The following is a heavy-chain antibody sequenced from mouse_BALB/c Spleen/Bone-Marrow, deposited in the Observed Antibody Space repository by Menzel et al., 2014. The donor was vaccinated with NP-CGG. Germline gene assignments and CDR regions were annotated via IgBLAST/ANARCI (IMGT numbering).Heavy chain of an antibody. CDR1: GYSITSDYA. Sequence: EVKLMESGPGLVKPSQSLSLTCTVTGYSITSDYAWNWIRQFPGNELEWMGYIGYSDSTSYNPSLKSRISITRDTSKNQFFLQLNSVTAEDTATYYCARSNYYGSSYCYFDYWGQGTTLTVSS. CDR3: ARSNYYGSSYCYFDY. V-gene: IGHV3-2*02. CDR2: IGYSDST. D-gene: IGHD1-1*01. J-gene: IGHJ2*01.